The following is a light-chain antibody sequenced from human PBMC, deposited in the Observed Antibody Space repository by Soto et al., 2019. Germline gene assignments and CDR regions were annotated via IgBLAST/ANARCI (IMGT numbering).Light chain of an antibody. V-gene: IGKV1-39*01. CDR3: QQSYSRPRT. CDR1: QSITSY. Sequence: DIQMTQSPSSLSASVGDRVTITCRASQSITSYLNWYQQKPGKAPNLLIYSAFSLESGVPSRFSGSGFGTDYTLTISSLQPEDFATYFCQQSYSRPRTFGQGTKVDIK. CDR2: SAF. J-gene: IGKJ1*01.